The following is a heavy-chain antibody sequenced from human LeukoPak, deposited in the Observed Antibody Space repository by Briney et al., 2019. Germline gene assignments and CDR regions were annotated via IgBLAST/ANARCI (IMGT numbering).Heavy chain of an antibody. CDR3: ARYHSGIYSYGIDV. V-gene: IGHV2-70*11. CDR2: IDWDDDK. Sequence: SGPALVKPTQTLTLTCTFSGFSLSTSSMCVSWIRQPPGKALEWLARIDWDDDKYYSRSLKSRLTISKDTSKNQVVLTMTNMDPVDTATYYCARYHSGIYSYGIDVWGQGTTVTVSS. J-gene: IGHJ6*02. D-gene: IGHD1-26*01. CDR1: GFSLSTSSMC.